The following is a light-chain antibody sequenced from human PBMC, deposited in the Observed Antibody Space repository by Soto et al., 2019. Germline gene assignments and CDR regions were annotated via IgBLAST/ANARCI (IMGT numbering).Light chain of an antibody. CDR2: GVS. J-gene: IGKJ4*01. CDR1: QSVTSN. CDR3: QQRSKWPLT. Sequence: EIVLTQPSATLSLSPGERATLSCRASQSVTSNALAWYQQKPGQAPRLLIYGVSSRATGIPDRFSGSGSGTDFTLTISSLEPEDFAVYYCQQRSKWPLTFGGGTKVDIK. V-gene: IGKV3-11*01.